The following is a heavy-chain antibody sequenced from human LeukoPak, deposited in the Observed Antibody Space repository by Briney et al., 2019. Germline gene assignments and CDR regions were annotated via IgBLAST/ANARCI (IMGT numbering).Heavy chain of an antibody. V-gene: IGHV3-48*03. CDR3: ARDEGIAAAFDY. CDR2: ISSSGSTI. J-gene: IGHJ4*02. Sequence: SGGSLRLSCAASGFTFSSYEMNWVRQAPGKGLEWVSYISSSGSTIYYADSVKGRFTISRDNAKNSLYLQMNSLRAEDTAVYYCARDEGIAAAFDYWGQGTLVTVSS. CDR1: GFTFSSYE. D-gene: IGHD6-13*01.